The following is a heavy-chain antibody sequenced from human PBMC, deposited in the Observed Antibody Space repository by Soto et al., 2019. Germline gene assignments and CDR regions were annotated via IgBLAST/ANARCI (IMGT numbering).Heavy chain of an antibody. CDR2: IYYSGST. V-gene: IGHV4-59*01. D-gene: IGHD2-21*01. CDR3: AREGEFSQVDWFDP. Sequence: PSETLSLTCTVSGGSISSYYWSWIRQPPGKGLEWIGYIYYSGSTNYNPSLKSRVTISVDTSKNQFSLKLSSVPAADTAVYYCAREGEFSQVDWFDPWGQGHLVTVSP. CDR1: GGSISSYY. J-gene: IGHJ5*02.